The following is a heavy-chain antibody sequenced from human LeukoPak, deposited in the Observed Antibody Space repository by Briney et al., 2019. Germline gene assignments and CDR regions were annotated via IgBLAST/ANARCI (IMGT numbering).Heavy chain of an antibody. J-gene: IGHJ4*02. CDR3: ARAPITCPFYFDY. D-gene: IGHD3-10*01. CDR1: GFAFDEHG. CDR2: INWSGGST. V-gene: IGHV3-20*04. Sequence: GGSLRLSCTASGFAFDEHGMSWVRQVPGKGLEWVSGINWSGGSTGYADPLRGRFTISRDNAKNSLYLQMDSLRAEDTALYYCARAPITCPFYFDYWGQGTLVTVSS.